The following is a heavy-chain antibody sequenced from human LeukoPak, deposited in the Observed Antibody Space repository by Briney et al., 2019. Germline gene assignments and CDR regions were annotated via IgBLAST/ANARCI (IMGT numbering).Heavy chain of an antibody. V-gene: IGHV1-3*01. Sequence: ASVKVSCKASGYTFTSYAMHWVRQAPGQRLEWMGWINAGNGNTKYSQEFQGRVTITRDTSASTAYMELRSLRSDDTAVYYCARDRRGVTDYWGQGTLVTVSS. D-gene: IGHD3-10*01. J-gene: IGHJ4*02. CDR3: ARDRRGVTDY. CDR2: INAGNGNT. CDR1: GYTFTSYA.